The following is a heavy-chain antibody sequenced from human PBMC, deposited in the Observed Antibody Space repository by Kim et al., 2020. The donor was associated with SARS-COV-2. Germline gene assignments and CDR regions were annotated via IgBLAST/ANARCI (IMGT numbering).Heavy chain of an antibody. CDR2: YL. D-gene: IGHD4-4*01. J-gene: IGHJ4*02. CDR3: ARDKDYSLDY. Sequence: YLPSEASVRGRFTSHRDNAQNSLYLQMNSLRAEDTAIYYCARDKDYSLDYWGQGTLVTVSS. V-gene: IGHV3-21*01.